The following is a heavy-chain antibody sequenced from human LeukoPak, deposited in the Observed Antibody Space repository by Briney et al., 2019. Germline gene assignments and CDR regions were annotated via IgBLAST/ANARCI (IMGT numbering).Heavy chain of an antibody. J-gene: IGHJ4*02. CDR3: ARQYSSSWYALGYLDY. Sequence: GGSLRLSCAASGFTFSSYGMHWVRQAPGKGLEWVANIKQDGSDKYYVDSVKGRFTISRDNAKNSLYLQMNSLRADDTALYYCARQYSSSWYALGYLDYWGQRTLVTVSS. CDR2: IKQDGSDK. V-gene: IGHV3-7*01. CDR1: GFTFSSYG. D-gene: IGHD6-13*01.